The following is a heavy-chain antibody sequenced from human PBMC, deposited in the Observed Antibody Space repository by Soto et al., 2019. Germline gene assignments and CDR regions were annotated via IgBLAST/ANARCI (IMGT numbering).Heavy chain of an antibody. V-gene: IGHV3-23*01. CDR1: GSTFDNYA. J-gene: IGHJ6*02. CDR2: ISGSGDNT. Sequence: LRLSCAASGSTFDNYAMSWVRQTPGKGLEWVSAISGSGDNTYHADSVKGRFTISRDISKNTVYLQMNSLRAEDTAVYYCAKSRLTMTTYFDVWGQGTTVTVSS. D-gene: IGHD4-17*01. CDR3: AKSRLTMTTYFDV.